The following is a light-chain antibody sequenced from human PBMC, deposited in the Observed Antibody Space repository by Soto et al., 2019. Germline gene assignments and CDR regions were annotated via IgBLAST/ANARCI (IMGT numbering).Light chain of an antibody. CDR3: QQYENSSPWT. J-gene: IGKJ1*01. CDR2: AAS. V-gene: IGKV1-17*02. CDR1: QGIRND. Sequence: DIQMTQSPSSLSASVGDRVTITCRASQGIRNDLGWYQQKPGKAPKRLIYAASSLQSGVPSRFSGSGSGTEFTLTISNLQPDDFATYYCQQYENSSPWTFGQGTKVDIK.